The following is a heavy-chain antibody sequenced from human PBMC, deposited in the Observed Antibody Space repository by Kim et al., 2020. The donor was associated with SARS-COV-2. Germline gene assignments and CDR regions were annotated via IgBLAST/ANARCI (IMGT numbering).Heavy chain of an antibody. CDR2: IYYSGST. Sequence: SETLSLTCTVSGGSISSSSYYWGWIRQPPGKGLEWIGSIYYSGSTYYNPSLKSRVTISVDTSKNQFSLKLSSVTAADTAVYYCARDLGRPAQVDYWGQGTLVTVSS. CDR3: ARDLGRPAQVDY. CDR1: GGSISSSSYY. V-gene: IGHV4-39*07. J-gene: IGHJ4*02. D-gene: IGHD3-16*01.